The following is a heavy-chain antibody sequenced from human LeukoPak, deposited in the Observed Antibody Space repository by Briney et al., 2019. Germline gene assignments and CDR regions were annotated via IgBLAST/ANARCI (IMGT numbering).Heavy chain of an antibody. CDR1: GGSFSGYY. D-gene: IGHD2-2*01. Sequence: SETLSLTSAVYGGSFSGYYWSWIRQPPGKGLEWIGEINHSGSTNYNPSLKSRVTISVDTSKNQFSLKLSSVTAADTAVYFCARGPRACSITSCFVYWFDPSGEGTLVTVSS. CDR2: INHSGST. V-gene: IGHV4-34*01. CDR3: ARGPRACSITSCFVYWFDP. J-gene: IGHJ5*02.